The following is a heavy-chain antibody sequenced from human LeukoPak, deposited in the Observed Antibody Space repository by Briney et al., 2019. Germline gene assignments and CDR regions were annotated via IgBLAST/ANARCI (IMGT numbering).Heavy chain of an antibody. D-gene: IGHD6-13*01. Sequence: PGGSLRLSCAASGFTFSSYSMNWVRQAPGKGLEWVSYISSSGSTIYYADSVKGRFTISRDNAKNSLYLQMNSLRAEDTAVYYCARDGLGAAAGTNAFDIWGQGTMVTVSS. V-gene: IGHV3-48*04. J-gene: IGHJ3*02. CDR3: ARDGLGAAAGTNAFDI. CDR2: ISSSGSTI. CDR1: GFTFSSYS.